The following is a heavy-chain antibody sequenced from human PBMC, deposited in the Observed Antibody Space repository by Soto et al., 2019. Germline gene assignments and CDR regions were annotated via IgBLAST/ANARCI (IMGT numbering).Heavy chain of an antibody. CDR1: GGSISAYY. Sequence: QVQLQESGPGLVKPSETLSLTCTVSGGSISAYYWNWVRQPPGKGLEWIGNIYYTGSTNYNPSLKSRVNISVDTSKNQFSLRLSSVTAADTAVYYCARPSVAGTWGPFDYWGQGTLVTVSS. V-gene: IGHV4-59*01. D-gene: IGHD6-19*01. CDR2: IYYTGST. J-gene: IGHJ4*02. CDR3: ARPSVAGTWGPFDY.